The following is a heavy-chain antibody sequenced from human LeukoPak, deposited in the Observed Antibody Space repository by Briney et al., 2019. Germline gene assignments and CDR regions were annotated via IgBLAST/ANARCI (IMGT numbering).Heavy chain of an antibody. D-gene: IGHD3-10*01. Sequence: IGYIYYSGSTNYNPSLKSRVTISVDTSRKQFSLKLHSVSAADTGVYYCARDRGPATWFDPWGQGTVFTVSS. V-gene: IGHV4-59*01. J-gene: IGHJ5*02. CDR3: ARDRGPATWFDP. CDR2: IYYSGST.